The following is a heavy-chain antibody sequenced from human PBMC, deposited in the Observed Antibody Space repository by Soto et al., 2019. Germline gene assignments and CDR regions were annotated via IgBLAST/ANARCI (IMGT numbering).Heavy chain of an antibody. CDR2: TYFRSKWYN. CDR3: AKGDNLGPKTGYAFDP. J-gene: IGHJ5*02. Sequence: SQTLSLTCAISGDSVSSNTASWNWIRQSPSRGLEWLGRTYFRSKWYNDYAVSVKSRIIVNPDTSNNQFSLQLNSVTPEDTAVYFCAKGDNLGPKTGYAFDPWGQGIMVTVSS. D-gene: IGHD5-12*01. CDR1: GDSVSSNTAS. V-gene: IGHV6-1*01.